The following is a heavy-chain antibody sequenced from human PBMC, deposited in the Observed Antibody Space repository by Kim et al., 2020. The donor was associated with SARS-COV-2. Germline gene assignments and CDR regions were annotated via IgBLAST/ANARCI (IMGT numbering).Heavy chain of an antibody. Sequence: ASVKVSCKASGYTFTSYDINWVRQATGQGLEWMGWMNPNSGNTGYAQKFQGRVTMTRNTSISTAYMELSSLRSEDTAVYYCARGLKRSQWLVLGSHNWFDPWGQGTLVTVSS. CDR3: ARGLKRSQWLVLGSHNWFDP. D-gene: IGHD6-19*01. V-gene: IGHV1-8*01. J-gene: IGHJ5*02. CDR2: MNPNSGNT. CDR1: GYTFTSYD.